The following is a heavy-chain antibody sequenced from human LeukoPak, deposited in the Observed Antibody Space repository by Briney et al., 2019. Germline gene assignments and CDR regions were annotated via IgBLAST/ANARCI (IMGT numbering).Heavy chain of an antibody. J-gene: IGHJ5*02. V-gene: IGHV4-4*07. CDR2: IYTSGST. D-gene: IGHD3-10*01. CDR3: ARGGGDYNGSGDWFDP. CDR1: GGSISSYY. Sequence: SETLSLTCTVSGGSISSYYWTWIRQPAGKGLEWIGRIYTSGSTNYSPSLESRVTISVDTSRGHFSLRLTSVTAADTAIYYCARGGGDYNGSGDWFDPWGQGTLVTVSS.